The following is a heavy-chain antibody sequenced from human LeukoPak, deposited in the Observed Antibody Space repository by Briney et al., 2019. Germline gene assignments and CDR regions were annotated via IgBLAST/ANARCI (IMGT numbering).Heavy chain of an antibody. CDR1: GGSTSGYY. Sequence: SETLSLTCTVSGGSTSGYYWTWIRQSPGKGLEWIGYVSSTGSTNYTPSLKSRVTISIDTSKSQFSLMLTSVTAADTAVYYCARGVGSGWSDYWGQGTLVTVSS. D-gene: IGHD6-19*01. CDR2: VSSTGST. V-gene: IGHV4-59*01. CDR3: ARGVGSGWSDY. J-gene: IGHJ4*02.